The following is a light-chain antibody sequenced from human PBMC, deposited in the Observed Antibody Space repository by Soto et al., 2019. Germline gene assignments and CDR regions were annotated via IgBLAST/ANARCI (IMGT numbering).Light chain of an antibody. J-gene: IGKJ1*01. Sequence: EIVLTQSPGTLSLSPGERATLSCRASQSVSSSYLAWYQQKPGQAPRHRIYGASSRATGIPDRFSGSGSGTDFTLTISRLEPEDFAVYYCQQYGSSPWTFGQGTKVEIK. V-gene: IGKV3-20*01. CDR3: QQYGSSPWT. CDR1: QSVSSSY. CDR2: GAS.